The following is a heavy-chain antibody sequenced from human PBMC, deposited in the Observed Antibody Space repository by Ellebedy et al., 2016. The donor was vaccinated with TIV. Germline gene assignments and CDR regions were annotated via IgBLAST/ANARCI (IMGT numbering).Heavy chain of an antibody. CDR1: GYTFTSYG. J-gene: IGHJ4*02. Sequence: AASVKVSCKASGYTFTSYGISWVRQAPGQGLEWMGWISAYNGNTNYAQKLQGRVTITRDTSASTAYMELNSLRSEDTTVYYRARVRRQWLVEGYFDYWGQGTLVTVSS. CDR3: ARVRRQWLVEGYFDY. D-gene: IGHD6-19*01. V-gene: IGHV1-18*01. CDR2: ISAYNGNT.